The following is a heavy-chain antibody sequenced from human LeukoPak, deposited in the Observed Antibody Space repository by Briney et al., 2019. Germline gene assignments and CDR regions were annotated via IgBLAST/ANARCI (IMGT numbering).Heavy chain of an antibody. CDR3: ARDPGLRWGPALGDYYYYMDV. CDR1: GGSFSGYY. Sequence: SETLSLTCAVYGGSFSGYYWSWIRQPPGKGLEWIGEINHSGSTNYNPSLKSRVTISVDASKNQFSLKLSSVTAADTAVYYCARDPGLRWGPALGDYYYYMDVWGKGTTVTVSS. CDR2: INHSGST. D-gene: IGHD5-12*01. V-gene: IGHV4-34*01. J-gene: IGHJ6*03.